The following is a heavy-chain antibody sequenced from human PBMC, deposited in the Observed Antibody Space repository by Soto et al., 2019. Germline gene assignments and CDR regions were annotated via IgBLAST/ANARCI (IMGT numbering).Heavy chain of an antibody. J-gene: IGHJ6*03. CDR3: AKDYSPGVVIVNDYYMDV. V-gene: IGHV3-23*01. D-gene: IGHD3-3*01. CDR1: GFPFSNYA. Sequence: EVQLLESGGGLVQPGGSLRLSCAASGFPFSNYAMSWVRQAPGKGLEWVSLISGSGGSTYYADSVMGRFAISRDNSKNTLFLQMNSLRAEDTAVYYCAKDYSPGVVIVNDYYMDVWGKGTTVTVSS. CDR2: ISGSGGST.